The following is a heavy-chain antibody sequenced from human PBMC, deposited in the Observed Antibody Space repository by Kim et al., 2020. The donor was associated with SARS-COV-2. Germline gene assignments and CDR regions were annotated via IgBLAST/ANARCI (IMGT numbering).Heavy chain of an antibody. CDR2: IRSKAYGGTK. CDR1: GFTFGDYA. J-gene: IGHJ3*02. V-gene: IGHV3-49*03. Sequence: GGSLRLSCTASGFTFGDYAMSWFRQAPGKGLEWVGFIRSKAYGGTKEYAASVKGRFTISRDDSKSIAYLQMNSLKTEDTAVYYCTREVVVAARDAFDIWGQGTMVTVSS. D-gene: IGHD2-15*01. CDR3: TREVVVAARDAFDI.